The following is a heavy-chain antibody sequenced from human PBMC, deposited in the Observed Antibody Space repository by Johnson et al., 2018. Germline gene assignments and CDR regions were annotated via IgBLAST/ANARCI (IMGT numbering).Heavy chain of an antibody. CDR2: INSDGSTT. J-gene: IGHJ3*02. D-gene: IGHD4-17*01. V-gene: IGHV3-74*01. Sequence: VQLREAGGGPVQPGGSLRLSCSASGFTLSSYWMDWVRQDPGKGLVWVSGINSDGSTTSSAYSVKGRFTISRDNAENTLFLQMNSRRADDTAVYYCARGNGHAFDMWGQGTLVTVSS. CDR3: ARGNGHAFDM. CDR1: GFTLSSYW.